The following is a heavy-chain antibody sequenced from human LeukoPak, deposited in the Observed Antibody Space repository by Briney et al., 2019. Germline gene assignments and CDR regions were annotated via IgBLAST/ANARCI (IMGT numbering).Heavy chain of an antibody. V-gene: IGHV3-48*01. CDR1: GFTFSAYS. CDR2: ITSSSDSI. CDR3: AKCLGSGWYASSD. J-gene: IGHJ4*02. D-gene: IGHD6-13*01. Sequence: GGSLRLSCATSGFTFSAYSMIWVRQTPGKGLECLSYITSSSDSIHYADSVRGRFTVSRDNAKNTLYLQMNSLRAEDTAVYYCAKCLGSGWYASSDWGQGTLVTVSS.